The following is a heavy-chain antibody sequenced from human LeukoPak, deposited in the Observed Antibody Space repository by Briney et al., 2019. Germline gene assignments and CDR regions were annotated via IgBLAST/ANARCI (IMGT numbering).Heavy chain of an antibody. D-gene: IGHD1-26*01. CDR2: IFYSGST. CDR1: GGSISTSNYY. Sequence: PSETLSLTCTVSGGSISTSNYYWGWIRQPPGKGLEWIGNIFYSGSTYYSPSVKSRVTISLDTSKNQFSLRLSSVTAADTAVYYCARGGNYWPQWWFDPWGRGTLVSVSS. CDR3: ARGGNYWPQWWFDP. V-gene: IGHV4-39*07. J-gene: IGHJ5*02.